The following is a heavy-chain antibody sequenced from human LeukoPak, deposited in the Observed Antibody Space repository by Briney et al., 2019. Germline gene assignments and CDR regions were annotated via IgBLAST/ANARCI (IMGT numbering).Heavy chain of an antibody. Sequence: GASVKVSCKASGGTFSSYAISWVRQAPGQGLEWMGGIIPIFGTANYAQKFQGRVTITADKSTSTAYMELSSLRSEDTAVYYCARTSNYYDSSGYYLDFDYWGQGTLVTVSS. D-gene: IGHD3-22*01. J-gene: IGHJ4*02. CDR2: IIPIFGTA. CDR1: GGTFSSYA. CDR3: ARTSNYYDSSGYYLDFDY. V-gene: IGHV1-69*06.